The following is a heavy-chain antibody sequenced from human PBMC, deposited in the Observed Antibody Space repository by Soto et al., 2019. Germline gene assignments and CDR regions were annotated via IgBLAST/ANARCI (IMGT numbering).Heavy chain of an antibody. J-gene: IGHJ4*02. CDR3: ARHRMRDWLVFIPPASFDS. V-gene: IGHV4-39*01. Sequence: SETLSLTCTVSESSMKRSGQYWDWSRQPAVKGLEWVGSVSDSGSTYYNLSLQSRVTISVDKSKNQFSLTLTSVTAADTAVYFCARHRMRDWLVFIPPASFDSWGQGILVTVSS. CDR2: VSDSGST. D-gene: IGHD6-19*01. CDR1: ESSMKRSGQY.